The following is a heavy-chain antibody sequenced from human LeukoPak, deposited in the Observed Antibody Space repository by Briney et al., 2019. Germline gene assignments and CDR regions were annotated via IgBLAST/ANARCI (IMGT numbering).Heavy chain of an antibody. CDR3: ARYSSSSSSFDY. CDR2: IYHSGST. V-gene: IGHV4-38-2*02. Sequence: SESLSLACTVSGGSISSYYGGSIRQPPGKGLELIGSIYHSGSTYYNPSLKSRVTTSVDPSNHQFSLKLSSVTAADTAVYYCARYSSSSSSFDYWGQGTLVTVSS. CDR1: GGSISSYY. D-gene: IGHD6-6*01. J-gene: IGHJ4*02.